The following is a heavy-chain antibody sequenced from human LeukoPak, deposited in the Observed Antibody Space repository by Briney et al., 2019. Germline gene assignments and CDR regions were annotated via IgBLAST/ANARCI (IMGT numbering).Heavy chain of an antibody. V-gene: IGHV3-9*01. CDR3: ARVLHKRNYDSSDYYAS. J-gene: IGHJ5*02. D-gene: IGHD3-22*01. CDR2: ISWNSAGI. Sequence: GGSLRLSCAASGFTFDDYAMHWVRQAPGKGLEWVSGISWNSAGIGYADSVKGRFTISRDNAKNSLYLQLNSLRAEDTAVYYCARVLHKRNYDSSDYYASWGQGTLVTVSS. CDR1: GFTFDDYA.